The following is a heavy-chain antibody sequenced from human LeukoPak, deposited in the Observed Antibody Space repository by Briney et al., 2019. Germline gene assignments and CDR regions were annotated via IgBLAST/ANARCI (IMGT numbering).Heavy chain of an antibody. J-gene: IGHJ5*02. D-gene: IGHD2-15*01. V-gene: IGHV1-2*02. Sequence: ASVKDSCKASGYTFTGYYMHWVRQAPGQGLEWMGWINPNSGGTNYAQKFQGRVTMTRDTSISTAYMELSRLRSDDTAVYYCARDRVAANWFDPWGQGTLVTVSS. CDR3: ARDRVAANWFDP. CDR2: INPNSGGT. CDR1: GYTFTGYY.